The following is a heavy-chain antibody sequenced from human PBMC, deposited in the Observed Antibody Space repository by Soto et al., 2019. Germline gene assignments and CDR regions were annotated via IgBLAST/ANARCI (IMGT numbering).Heavy chain of an antibody. V-gene: IGHV3-64*01. D-gene: IGHD5-12*01. Sequence: EVQLVESGGGLVQPGGSLRLSCAASGFTFSSYAMHWVRQAPGKGLEYVSVISSNGGSTYYANSVKGRFTISRDNSKITLYLQRGGLRAEDMAVDYCARGANGYHFDYWGQGTLVTVSS. J-gene: IGHJ4*02. CDR3: ARGANGYHFDY. CDR2: ISSNGGST. CDR1: GFTFSSYA.